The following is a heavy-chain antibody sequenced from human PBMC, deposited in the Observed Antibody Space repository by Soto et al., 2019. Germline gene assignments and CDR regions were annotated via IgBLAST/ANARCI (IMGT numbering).Heavy chain of an antibody. CDR3: ARGGTSGKYNWFDP. CDR1: GGSISSGGYY. Sequence: SETLSLTCTVSGGSISSGGYYWIWIRQHPGKGLEWIGYIYYSGSTYYNPSLKSRVTISVDTSKNQFSLKLSSVTAADTAVYYCARGGTSGKYNWFDPWGQGTLVTVSS. D-gene: IGHD2-2*01. CDR2: IYYSGST. V-gene: IGHV4-31*03. J-gene: IGHJ5*02.